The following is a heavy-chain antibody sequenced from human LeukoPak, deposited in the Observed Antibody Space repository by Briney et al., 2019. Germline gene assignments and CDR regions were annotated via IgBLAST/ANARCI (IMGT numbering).Heavy chain of an antibody. CDR3: AREISGSYFSSAFDI. Sequence: GGSLRLSCAASGFTFSSYSMNWVRQAPGKGLEWVSYISSSSSTIYYADSVKGRFTISRDNAKNSLYLQMNSLRAEDTAVYYCAREISGSYFSSAFDIWGQGTMVTVSS. CDR2: ISSSSSTI. D-gene: IGHD1-26*01. CDR1: GFTFSSYS. V-gene: IGHV3-48*01. J-gene: IGHJ3*02.